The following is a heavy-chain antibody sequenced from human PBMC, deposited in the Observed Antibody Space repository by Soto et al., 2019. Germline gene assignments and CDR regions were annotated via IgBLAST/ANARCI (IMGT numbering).Heavy chain of an antibody. CDR2: ISYDGSNK. Sequence: QVQLVESGGGVVQHGRSLRLSCAASRFTFSSYGMHWVRQAPGKGLEWVAVISYDGSNKYYADSVKGRFTISRDNSKNTLYLQMNSLRAEDTAVYYCARTRGSSSLDFDYWGQGTLVTVSS. D-gene: IGHD6-13*01. CDR3: ARTRGSSSLDFDY. V-gene: IGHV3-30*03. J-gene: IGHJ4*02. CDR1: RFTFSSYG.